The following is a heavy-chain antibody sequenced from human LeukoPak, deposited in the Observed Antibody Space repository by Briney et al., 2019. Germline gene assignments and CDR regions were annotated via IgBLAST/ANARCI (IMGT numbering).Heavy chain of an antibody. Sequence: GGSLRLSCAASGLDFSRYWMRWVRQVPGKEVVWVSHSHNDGNSVSYADSVRGRFTVSRDNAKNTLYLHMNRLRAEDTAVYYCVRHNYGYDYWGQGTQVTVSS. J-gene: IGHJ4*02. CDR1: GLDFSRYW. CDR2: SHNDGNSV. CDR3: VRHNYGYDY. D-gene: IGHD3-10*01. V-gene: IGHV3-74*01.